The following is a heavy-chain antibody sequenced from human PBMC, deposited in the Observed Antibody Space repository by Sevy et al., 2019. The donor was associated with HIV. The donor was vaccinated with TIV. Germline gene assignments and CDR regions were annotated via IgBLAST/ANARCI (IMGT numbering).Heavy chain of an antibody. CDR2: IKQDGSEK. D-gene: IGHD1-26*01. V-gene: IGHV3-7*01. CDR1: GLTFSTYW. CDR3: ARDLVGGSSYFDY. Sequence: GGSLRLSCAASGLTFSTYWMTWIRQAPGKGLEWVAYIKQDGSEKYYVDSVKGRFTISRDNAKNSLYLQMNSLRAEDTAVYYCARDLVGGSSYFDYWGQRTLVTVSS. J-gene: IGHJ4*02.